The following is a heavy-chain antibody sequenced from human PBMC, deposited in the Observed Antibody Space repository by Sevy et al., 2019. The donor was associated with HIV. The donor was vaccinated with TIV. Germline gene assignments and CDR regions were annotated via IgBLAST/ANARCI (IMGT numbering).Heavy chain of an antibody. D-gene: IGHD2-8*01. CDR1: GFTFSNAW. V-gene: IGHV3-15*01. J-gene: IGHJ4*02. CDR2: IKSKTDGGTT. Sequence: GGSLRLSCAASGFTFSNAWMSWVRQAPGKGLEWVGRIKSKTDGGTTDYALPLKGSFTISRDDSRNKLYLQMNSLKTEDPAVYYCTTDTRIPRYCTNGVCYSVPFDYWGQGTLVTVSS. CDR3: TTDTRIPRYCTNGVCYSVPFDY.